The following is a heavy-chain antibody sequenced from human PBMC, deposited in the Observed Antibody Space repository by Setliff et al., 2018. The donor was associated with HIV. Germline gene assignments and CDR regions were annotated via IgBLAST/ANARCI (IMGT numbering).Heavy chain of an antibody. CDR1: GYTFIKYG. V-gene: IGHV1-3*01. D-gene: IGHD3-22*01. Sequence: ASVKVSCKASGYTFIKYGIHWVRQAPGQRLEWMAWINAGNGDTKYSQKFQGRVTITRDTSASTTYTELSSLRPEDMAVYYCARGGYHYDSSGFYTPFDYWGQGTLVTVSS. CDR3: ARGGYHYDSSGFYTPFDY. CDR2: INAGNGDT. J-gene: IGHJ4*02.